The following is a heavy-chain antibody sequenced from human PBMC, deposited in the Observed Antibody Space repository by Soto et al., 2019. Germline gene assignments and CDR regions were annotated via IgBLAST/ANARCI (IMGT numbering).Heavy chain of an antibody. CDR3: AKEGRYCSGGSCYPGGYYFDY. Sequence: PGGSLRLSCAASGFTFSSYGMHWVRQAPGKGLEWVAVISYDGSNKYYADSVKGRFTISRDNSKNTLYLQMNSLRAEDTAVYYCAKEGRYCSGGSCYPGGYYFDYWGQGTLVTVSS. CDR1: GFTFSSYG. V-gene: IGHV3-30*18. D-gene: IGHD2-15*01. CDR2: ISYDGSNK. J-gene: IGHJ4*02.